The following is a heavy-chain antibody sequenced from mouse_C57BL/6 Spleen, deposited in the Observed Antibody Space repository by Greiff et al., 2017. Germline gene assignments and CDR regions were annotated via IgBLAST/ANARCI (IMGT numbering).Heavy chain of an antibody. CDR2: IDPETGGT. V-gene: IGHV1-15*01. D-gene: IGHD1-1*01. CDR1: GYTFTDYE. J-gene: IGHJ2*01. CDR3: TRRVITTVVWDY. Sequence: VQLQQSGAELVRPGASVTLSCKASGYTFTDYEMHWVKQTPVHGLEWIGAIDPETGGTAYNQKFKGKAILTADKSSITAYMELSSLTSEDSAVYYCTRRVITTVVWDYWGQGTTLTVSS.